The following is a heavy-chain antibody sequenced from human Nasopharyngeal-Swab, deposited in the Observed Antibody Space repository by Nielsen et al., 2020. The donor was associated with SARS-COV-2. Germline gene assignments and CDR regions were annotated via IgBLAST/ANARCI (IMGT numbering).Heavy chain of an antibody. V-gene: IGHV4-31*03. CDR3: ARGVRGYSYGYGGYNWFDP. D-gene: IGHD5-18*01. J-gene: IGHJ5*02. CDR2: IYYSGST. CDR1: GGSISSGGYY. Sequence: SETLSLTCTASGGSISSGGYYWSWIRQHPGKGLEWIGYIYYSGSTYYNPSLKSRVTISVDTSKNQFSLKLSSVTAADTAVYYCARGVRGYSYGYGGYNWFDPWGQGTLVTVSS.